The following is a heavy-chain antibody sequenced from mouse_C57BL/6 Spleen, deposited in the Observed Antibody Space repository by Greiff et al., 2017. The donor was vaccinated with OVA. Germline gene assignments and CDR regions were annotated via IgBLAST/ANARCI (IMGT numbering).Heavy chain of an antibody. CDR2: ISSGSSTI. V-gene: IGHV5-17*01. CDR1: GFTFSDYG. J-gene: IGHJ4*01. Sequence: DVHLVESGGGLVKPGGSLKLSCAASGFTFSDYGMHWVRQAPEKGLEWVAYISSGSSTIYYADTVKGRFTISRDNAKNTLFLQMTSLRSEDTAMYYCARSLQGAMDYWGQGTSVTVSS. CDR3: ARSLQGAMDY. D-gene: IGHD6-5*01.